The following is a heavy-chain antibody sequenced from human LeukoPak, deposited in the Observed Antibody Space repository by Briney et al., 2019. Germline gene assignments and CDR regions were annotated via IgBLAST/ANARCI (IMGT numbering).Heavy chain of an antibody. D-gene: IGHD3-10*01. Sequence: PSETLSLTCTVSGGSISIYYWSWIRQPAGKGLEWIGRIYTSGSTNYNPSLKSRVTMSVDTSKNQFSLKLSSVTAADTAVYYCARVSRLSMVRGVIPLYYFDYWGQGTLVTVSS. CDR3: ARVSRLSMVRGVIPLYYFDY. V-gene: IGHV4-4*07. J-gene: IGHJ4*02. CDR2: IYTSGST. CDR1: GGSISIYY.